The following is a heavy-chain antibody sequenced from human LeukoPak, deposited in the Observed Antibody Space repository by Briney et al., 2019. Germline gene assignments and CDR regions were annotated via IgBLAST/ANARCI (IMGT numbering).Heavy chain of an antibody. J-gene: IGHJ4*02. D-gene: IGHD2-21*01. Sequence: SETLSLTCAVYGGSFSGYYWSWIRQPPGKGLEWIGEINHSGSTNYNPYLKSRVTISVDTSKNQFSLKLSSVTAADTAVYYCARGSVMNDYWGQGTLVTVSS. CDR2: INHSGST. CDR3: ARGSVMNDY. CDR1: GGSFSGYY. V-gene: IGHV4-34*01.